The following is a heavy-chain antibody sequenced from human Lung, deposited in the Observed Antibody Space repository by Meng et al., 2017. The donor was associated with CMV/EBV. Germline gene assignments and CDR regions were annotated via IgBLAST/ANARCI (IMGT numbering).Heavy chain of an antibody. V-gene: IGHV6-1*01. D-gene: IGHD4-23*01. CDR1: GDIVSSNSAA. Sequence: QVKLQQSGSGLGKPLQTLSLTCASSGDIVSSNSAAWHWIRQSPSRGLEWLGRTYYRSKWYHEYAVSVKSRITISPDTPKNQFSLQLNSMTPEDTAVYYCARGINGGCGDWGQGTPVTVSS. CDR2: TYYRSKWYH. CDR3: ARGINGGCGD. J-gene: IGHJ4*02.